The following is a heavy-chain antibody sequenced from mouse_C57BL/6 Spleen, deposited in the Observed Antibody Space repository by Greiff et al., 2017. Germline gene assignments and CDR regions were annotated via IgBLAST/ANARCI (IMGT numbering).Heavy chain of an antibody. CDR1: GFTFSSYA. Sequence: EVKLVESGEGLVTPGGSLKLSCAASGFTFSSYAMSWVRQTPGKRLEWVAYIGSGGDYNYYADTVKGRFTISRDNARNTLYLQMSSLKSEDTAMYNCTIDRNWGAWFAYWGQGALVTVSA. CDR2: IGSGGDYN. J-gene: IGHJ3*01. CDR3: TIDRNWGAWFAY. D-gene: IGHD4-1*01. V-gene: IGHV5-9-1*02.